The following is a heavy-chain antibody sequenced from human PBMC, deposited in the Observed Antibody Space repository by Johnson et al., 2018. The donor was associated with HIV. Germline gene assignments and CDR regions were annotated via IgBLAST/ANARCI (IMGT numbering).Heavy chain of an antibody. Sequence: VQLVESGGGLVQPGGSLRLSCEVSGFTVSSNHMSWVRQAPGKGLEWVSVIYRGGSTYYPDSVKGRFTISRDNSKNTLYLQMNSLRAEDTAVYYCARGGAVTRRSADAFDIWGQGTVVTVSS. J-gene: IGHJ3*02. CDR2: IYRGGST. D-gene: IGHD4-11*01. CDR1: GFTVSSNH. V-gene: IGHV3-66*02. CDR3: ARGGAVTRRSADAFDI.